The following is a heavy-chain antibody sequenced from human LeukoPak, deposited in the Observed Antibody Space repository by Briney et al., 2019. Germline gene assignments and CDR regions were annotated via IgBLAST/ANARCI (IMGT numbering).Heavy chain of an antibody. D-gene: IGHD5-12*01. J-gene: IGHJ4*02. Sequence: GGSLRLSCAASGFTFGSYWMHWVRQAPEKGLEWVSAITSSGGSTYYIDSVKGRFAISRDNSKNTLYLQMNSLRAEDTAVYYCAKDLIGAGYHYFDYWGQGTLVTVSS. CDR1: GFTFGSYW. V-gene: IGHV3-23*01. CDR2: ITSSGGST. CDR3: AKDLIGAGYHYFDY.